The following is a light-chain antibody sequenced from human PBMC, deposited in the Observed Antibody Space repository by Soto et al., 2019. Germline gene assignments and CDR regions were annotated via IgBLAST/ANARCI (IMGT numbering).Light chain of an antibody. Sequence: QSALTQPASVSGSPRQSITISCTGTNSDVGSYNLVSWFQQHPGKAPKLVIYDVTKRPSGVSDRFSGSKSGNTASLTISGLQAEDEADYYCFSYAGDSVYVFGTGTKLTVL. CDR1: NSDVGSYNL. J-gene: IGLJ1*01. CDR3: FSYAGDSVYV. V-gene: IGLV2-23*02. CDR2: DVT.